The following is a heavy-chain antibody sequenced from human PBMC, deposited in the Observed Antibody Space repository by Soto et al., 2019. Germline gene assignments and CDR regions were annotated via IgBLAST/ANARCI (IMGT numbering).Heavy chain of an antibody. V-gene: IGHV1-8*02. CDR1: GYTFTSYY. CDR2: INPNSGNT. J-gene: IGHJ3*02. CDR3: ARYSSGWFTNDAFDI. D-gene: IGHD6-19*01. Sequence: ASVKVSCKASGYTFTSYYMHWVRQAPGQGLEWMGIINPNSGNTGYAQKFQGRVTMTRNTSISTAYMELSSLRSEDTAVYYCARYSSGWFTNDAFDIWGQGTMVTVSS.